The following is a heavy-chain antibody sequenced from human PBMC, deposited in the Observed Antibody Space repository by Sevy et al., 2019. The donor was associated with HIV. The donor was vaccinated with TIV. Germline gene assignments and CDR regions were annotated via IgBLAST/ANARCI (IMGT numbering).Heavy chain of an antibody. CDR2: IKQDESEK. Sequence: GGSLRLSCAASRFTVGTYWMSWVRQAPGKGLQWVASIKQDESEKNYLDSVKGRFTISRDNAKNSLALQMNSLRAEDTAVYYCARDLIVPTSMFYYGMDVWGHGTTVTVSS. V-gene: IGHV3-7*01. CDR1: RFTVGTYW. J-gene: IGHJ6*02. D-gene: IGHD2-2*01. CDR3: ARDLIVPTSMFYYGMDV.